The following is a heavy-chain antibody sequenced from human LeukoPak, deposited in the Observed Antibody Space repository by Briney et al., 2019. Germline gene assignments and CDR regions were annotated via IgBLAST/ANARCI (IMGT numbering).Heavy chain of an antibody. CDR2: ISYDGSNR. J-gene: IGHJ6*03. D-gene: IGHD6-19*01. V-gene: IGHV3-30*03. CDR3: ARRYSSGWWYYMDV. CDR1: GFTFSNYG. Sequence: GRSLRLSCAASGFTFSNYGMHWVRQAPGKGLEWVAVISYDGSNRYYADSVKGRFTISRDNSKNTLYLQMNSLRAEDTAVYYCARRYSSGWWYYMDVWGKGTTVTISS.